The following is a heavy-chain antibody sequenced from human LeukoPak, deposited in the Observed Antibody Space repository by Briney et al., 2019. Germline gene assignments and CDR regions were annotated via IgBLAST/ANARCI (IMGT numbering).Heavy chain of an antibody. V-gene: IGHV3-7*01. J-gene: IGHJ4*02. CDR1: GFTFSSYW. CDR2: IKQDGGEK. CDR3: ARDAPDSSGWPPFDY. Sequence: GGSLRLSCVASGFTFSSYWMSWVRQTPGKGLEWVANIKQDGGEKNYIDSVKGRFTISRDNTKNSLYLQMNSLRADDTAVYYCARDAPDSSGWPPFDYWGQGSLVTVSS. D-gene: IGHD6-19*01.